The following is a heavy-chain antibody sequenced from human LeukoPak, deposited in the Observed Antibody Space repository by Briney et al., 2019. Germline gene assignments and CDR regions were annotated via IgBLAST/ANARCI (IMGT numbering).Heavy chain of an antibody. CDR2: TYYSGPT. CDR3: ARIRYSENIDY. J-gene: IGHJ4*02. D-gene: IGHD1-1*01. V-gene: IGHV4-39*01. CDR1: GDSISSSSFD. Sequence: KPSETLSLTCTVSGDSISSSSFDWGWIRQPRGKGLECIGSTYYSGPTYYNPSLKSRVTISVDTSKTQFSLELSSVTAADTAVYYCARIRYSENIDYWGQGTLVTASS.